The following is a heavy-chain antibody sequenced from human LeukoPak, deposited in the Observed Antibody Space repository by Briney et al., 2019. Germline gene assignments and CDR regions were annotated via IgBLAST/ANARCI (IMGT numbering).Heavy chain of an antibody. J-gene: IGHJ4*02. CDR3: ARDVEQWLVRVYYFDY. CDR2: ISSGSSTI. V-gene: IGHV3-48*01. Sequence: PGWSLRLSCATSGFTLSSYSMNWVRQAPGKGLEWVSYISSGSSTIYYADSVKGRFTISRDNAKNSLYPQMNSLRAEDTAVYYCARDVEQWLVRVYYFDYWGQGSLVTVSS. CDR1: GFTLSSYS. D-gene: IGHD6-19*01.